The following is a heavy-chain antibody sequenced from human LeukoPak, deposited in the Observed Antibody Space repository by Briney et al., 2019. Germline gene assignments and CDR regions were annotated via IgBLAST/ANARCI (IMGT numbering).Heavy chain of an antibody. Sequence: SETLSLTCTVSGGSISSYYWSWIRQPPGKGLEWIGYIYYSGSTNYNPSLKSRVTISVDTSKNQFSLKLSSVTAADTAVYYCARGGPMNAAEYFQHWGQGTLVTVSS. CDR3: ARGGPMNAAEYFQH. CDR2: IYYSGST. V-gene: IGHV4-59*01. D-gene: IGHD1-1*01. CDR1: GGSISSYY. J-gene: IGHJ1*01.